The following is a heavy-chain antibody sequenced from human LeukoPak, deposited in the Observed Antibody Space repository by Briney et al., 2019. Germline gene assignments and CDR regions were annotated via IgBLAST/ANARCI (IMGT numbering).Heavy chain of an antibody. CDR2: IIPILGTA. V-gene: IGHV1-69*06. D-gene: IGHD5-24*01. CDR3: ARDLDGYGFDP. CDR1: GGTFSSYA. Sequence: SVKVSCKASGGTFSSYAISWVRQAPGQGLEWMGGIIPILGTANYAQKFQGRVTITADKSTSTAYMELSSLRSEDTAVYYCARDLDGYGFDPWGQGTLVTVSS. J-gene: IGHJ5*02.